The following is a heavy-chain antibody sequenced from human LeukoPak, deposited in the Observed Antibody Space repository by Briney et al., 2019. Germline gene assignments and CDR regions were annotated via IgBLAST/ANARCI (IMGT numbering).Heavy chain of an antibody. CDR3: VTRRNGYQDSFDT. CDR2: IRSFSTGGTT. CDR1: GLIFKDAW. J-gene: IGHJ3*02. Sequence: GGSLRLSCAASGLIFKDAWMTWVCQGSEKGLEWVGRIRSFSTGGTTTYAAPVRGRFTISRDDSRNTVYLQMNSLKTEDTAVYYGVTRRNGYQDSFDTWGQGTKVTVSS. D-gene: IGHD5-24*01. V-gene: IGHV3-15*01.